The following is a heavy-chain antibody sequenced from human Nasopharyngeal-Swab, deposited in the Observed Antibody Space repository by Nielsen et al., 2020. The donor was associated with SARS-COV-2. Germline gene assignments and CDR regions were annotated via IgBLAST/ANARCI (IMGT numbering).Heavy chain of an antibody. V-gene: IGHV1-3*01. Sequence: WVRQAPGQRLEWMGWINPGNGNTKYSQEFQGRVTITRDTPASTAYTELSSLRSEDTAIYYCARDLGGYYYYMDVWGKGTTVTVSS. CDR2: INPGNGNT. J-gene: IGHJ6*03. CDR3: ARDLGGYYYYMDV. D-gene: IGHD3-16*01.